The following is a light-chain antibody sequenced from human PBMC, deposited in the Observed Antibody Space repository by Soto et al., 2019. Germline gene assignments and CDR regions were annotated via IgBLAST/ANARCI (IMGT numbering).Light chain of an antibody. J-gene: IGKJ1*01. CDR1: QSISSS. V-gene: IGKV1-39*01. CDR2: AAS. Sequence: DIQMTQSPSSLSASVGDRVTITCRASQSISSSLNWYQQKSGKGPKLLIYAASSLQSGVPSRFSGSGSGTDFTLTISSLQPEDFASYYCQQSYSIPWTFGQGTKVEVK. CDR3: QQSYSIPWT.